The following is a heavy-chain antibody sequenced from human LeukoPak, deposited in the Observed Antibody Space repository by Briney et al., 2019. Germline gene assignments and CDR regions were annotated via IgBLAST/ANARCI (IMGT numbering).Heavy chain of an antibody. D-gene: IGHD3-16*01. CDR3: TRAASDVGGDAFDI. Sequence: GGSLRFSCTASGFTFGDYAMSWFRQAPGRGLEWVGFIRSKAYGGTTEYAASVKGRFTISRDDSKSIAYLQMNSLKTEDTAVYYCTRAASDVGGDAFDIWGQGTMVTVSS. J-gene: IGHJ3*02. CDR2: IRSKAYGGTT. CDR1: GFTFGDYA. V-gene: IGHV3-49*03.